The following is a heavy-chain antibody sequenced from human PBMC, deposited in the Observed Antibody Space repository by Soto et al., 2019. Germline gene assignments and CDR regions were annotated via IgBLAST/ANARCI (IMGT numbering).Heavy chain of an antibody. J-gene: IGHJ4*02. Sequence: PGGSLRLSWAASGLSVSNYWMRWVRQTPGKGLVWVSRINSDDTSSSYAASVKGRFTISRDNSKNTLYLQVDSLRSEDTAVYYRARDVAGGSRLGELSEYFDYWGQGIQVTVSS. CDR1: GLSVSNYW. CDR2: INSDDTSS. CDR3: ARDVAGGSRLGELSEYFDY. V-gene: IGHV3-74*01. D-gene: IGHD3-16*02.